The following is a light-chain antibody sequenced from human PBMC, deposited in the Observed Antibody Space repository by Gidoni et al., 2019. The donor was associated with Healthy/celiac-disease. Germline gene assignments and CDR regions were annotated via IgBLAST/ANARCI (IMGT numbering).Light chain of an antibody. V-gene: IGKV1-9*01. CDR1: QGIRSY. Sequence: IQFTQSPSFLSASVGDRVTITYRASQGIRSYLAWYQQKPGKAPKLLIYAASTLQSGVPSRFSGSGSGTEFTLTISSMQHEDFATDYCQQLNSYPPFTFGGGTKVEIK. CDR2: AAS. CDR3: QQLNSYPPFT. J-gene: IGKJ4*01.